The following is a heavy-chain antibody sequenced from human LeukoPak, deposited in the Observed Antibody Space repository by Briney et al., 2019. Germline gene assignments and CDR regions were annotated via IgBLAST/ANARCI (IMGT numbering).Heavy chain of an antibody. J-gene: IGHJ5*02. D-gene: IGHD3-16*01. CDR1: VDSISSSAYY. CDR2: VYYSTNT. V-gene: IGHV4-39*07. Sequence: SETLSLTCTVSVDSISSSAYYWDWIRQPTGKGLEWIGNVYYSTNTYYNPSLKSRVTISVDTSKNQFSLKLSSVTAADTAVYYCARGWGLGDWLDPWGQGTLVTVSS. CDR3: ARGWGLGDWLDP.